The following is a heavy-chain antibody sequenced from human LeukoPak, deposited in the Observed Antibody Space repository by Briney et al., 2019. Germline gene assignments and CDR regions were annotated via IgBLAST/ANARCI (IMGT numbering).Heavy chain of an antibody. CDR1: GFTFSSYA. CDR3: AKGRGGSYLSHYYFDY. V-gene: IGHV3-23*01. D-gene: IGHD1-26*01. CDR2: ISGSGGST. Sequence: GGSLRLSCAASGFTFSSYAMSWVRQAPGEGLEWVSAISGSGGSTYYADSVKGRFTISRDNSKNTLYLQMNSLRAEDTAVYYCAKGRGGSYLSHYYFDYWGQGTLVTVSS. J-gene: IGHJ4*02.